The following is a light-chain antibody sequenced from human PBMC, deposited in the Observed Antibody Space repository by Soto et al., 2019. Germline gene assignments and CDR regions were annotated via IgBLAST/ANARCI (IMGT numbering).Light chain of an antibody. J-gene: IGKJ2*01. CDR2: AAS. Sequence: DIQMTQSPSSLSASVGDRVTITCRASQSISSSLNWYQQKLGKAPKLLIYAASSLQSGVPSRFSGSGSGTDFTLTISSLQPEDFATYYCQQSYSTVYTFGQGTKLEIK. CDR1: QSISSS. V-gene: IGKV1-39*01. CDR3: QQSYSTVYT.